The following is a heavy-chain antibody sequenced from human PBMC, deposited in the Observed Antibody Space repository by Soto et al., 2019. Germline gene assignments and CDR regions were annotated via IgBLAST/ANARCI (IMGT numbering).Heavy chain of an antibody. Sequence: QLRLQESGSGLMKPSQTLSLTCAVAGGSISSGGYSWSWIRQSPGNGLEWIGNIYSSGGSYYTPSLRSRVTMSLDTSTNQFSLTLTSVTAADTAVYYCARGDIVTVPTIGGWFDPWGGGALVIVSS. CDR1: GGSISSGGYS. J-gene: IGHJ5*02. V-gene: IGHV4-30-2*06. D-gene: IGHD5-12*01. CDR3: ARGDIVTVPTIGGWFDP. CDR2: IYSSGGS.